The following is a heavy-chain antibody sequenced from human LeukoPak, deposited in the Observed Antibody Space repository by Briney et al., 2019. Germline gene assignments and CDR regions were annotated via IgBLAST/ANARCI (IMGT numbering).Heavy chain of an antibody. D-gene: IGHD6-13*01. Sequence: HPGGSLRLSCAASGFIFSNFPLHWVRQTPDKGLECVAIMSSDGNTEYYANSVRGRFTVSRDNSKNTVYLQMNSLRAEDTAVYYCAKDKGRYSSSWYKDYWGQGTLVTVSS. CDR2: MSSDGNTE. CDR1: GFIFSNFP. J-gene: IGHJ4*02. V-gene: IGHV3-30-3*01. CDR3: AKDKGRYSSSWYKDY.